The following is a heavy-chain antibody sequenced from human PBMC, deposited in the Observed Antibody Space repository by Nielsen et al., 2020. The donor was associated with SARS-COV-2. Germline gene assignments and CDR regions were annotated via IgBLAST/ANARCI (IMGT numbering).Heavy chain of an antibody. CDR3: ARYASEYYYYYYMDV. Sequence: SCKGSGYSFTSHWITWVRQMPGKGLEWMGRIDPSDSYVDYSPSFQGHVAISADKSISTAYLQWSSLKASDTAMYYCARYASEYYYYYYMDVWGTGTTVTVPS. J-gene: IGHJ6*03. CDR2: IDPSDSYV. CDR1: GYSFTSHW. D-gene: IGHD2-2*01. V-gene: IGHV5-10-1*01.